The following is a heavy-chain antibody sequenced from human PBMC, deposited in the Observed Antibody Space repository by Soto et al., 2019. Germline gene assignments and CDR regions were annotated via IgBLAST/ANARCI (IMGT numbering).Heavy chain of an antibody. CDR2: IWYDGSNK. V-gene: IGHV3-33*01. CDR3: ARDTDTATVGPRGGGYGMDV. J-gene: IGHJ6*02. CDR1: GFTFSSYG. D-gene: IGHD5-18*01. Sequence: GGSLRLSCAASGFTFSSYGMHWVRQAPGKGLEWVAVIWYDGSNKYYADSVKGRFTISRDNSKNTLYLQMNSLRAEDTAVYYCARDTDTATVGPRGGGYGMDVWGQGTTVTVSS.